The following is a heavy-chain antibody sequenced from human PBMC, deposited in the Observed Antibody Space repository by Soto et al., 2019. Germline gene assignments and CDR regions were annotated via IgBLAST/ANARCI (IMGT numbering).Heavy chain of an antibody. CDR3: ASSPWGYGDYASSFDY. J-gene: IGHJ4*02. CDR1: GVSFSGYY. CDR2: IYYSGST. V-gene: IGHV4-30-4*01. Sequence: SGTLSLTCAVSGVSFSGYYWSWVRQPPGKGLEWIGYIYYSGSTYYNPSLKSRVTISVDTTKNQFSLKLSSVTAADTALYYCASSPWGYGDYASSFDYWGQGTLVTVSS. D-gene: IGHD4-17*01.